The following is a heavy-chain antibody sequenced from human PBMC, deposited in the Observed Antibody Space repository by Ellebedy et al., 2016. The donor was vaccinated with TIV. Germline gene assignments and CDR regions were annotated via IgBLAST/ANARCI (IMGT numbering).Heavy chain of an antibody. J-gene: IGHJ3*02. CDR1: GFTFSSYG. Sequence: GESLKISCAASGFTFSSYGMHWVRQAPGKGLEWVAVIWYDGSNKYYAGSVKGRFTISRDNSKNTLYLQMNSLRAEDTAVYYCARYPQYDILDAFDIWGQGTMVTVSS. CDR2: IWYDGSNK. CDR3: ARYPQYDILDAFDI. V-gene: IGHV3-33*08. D-gene: IGHD3-9*01.